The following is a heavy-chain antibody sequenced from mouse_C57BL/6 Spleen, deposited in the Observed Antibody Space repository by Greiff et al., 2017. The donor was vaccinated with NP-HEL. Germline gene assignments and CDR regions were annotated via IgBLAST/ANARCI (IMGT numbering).Heavy chain of an antibody. V-gene: IGHV5-9*01. D-gene: IGHD2-4*01. CDR2: ISGGGGNT. CDR1: GFTFSSYT. J-gene: IGHJ3*01. Sequence: EVKVVESGGGLVKPGGSLKLSCAASGFTFSSYTMSWVRQTPEKRLEWVATISGGGGNTYYPDSVKGRFTISRDNAKNTLYLQMSSLRSEDTALYYCARHDYEGAFAYWGQGTLVTVSA. CDR3: ARHDYEGAFAY.